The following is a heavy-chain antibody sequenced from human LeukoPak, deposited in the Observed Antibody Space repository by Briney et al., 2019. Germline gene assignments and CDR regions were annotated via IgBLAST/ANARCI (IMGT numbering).Heavy chain of an antibody. J-gene: IGHJ5*02. Sequence: ASVKVSCKASGYTFTGYYMHWVRQAPGQGLEWMGWISAYNGNTNYAQKLQGRVTMTTDTSTSTAYVELRSLRSDDTAVYYCARTRTTTRSGFDPWGQGTLVTVSS. CDR3: ARTRTTTRSGFDP. V-gene: IGHV1-18*04. CDR1: GYTFTGYY. D-gene: IGHD1-1*01. CDR2: ISAYNGNT.